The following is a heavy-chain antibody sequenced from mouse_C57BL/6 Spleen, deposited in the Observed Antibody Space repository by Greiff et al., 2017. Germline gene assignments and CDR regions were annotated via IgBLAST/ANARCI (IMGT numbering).Heavy chain of an antibody. CDR2: INPTNGGT. J-gene: IGHJ4*01. D-gene: IGHD2-4*01. CDR1: GYTFTDYN. V-gene: IGHV1-18*01. Sequence: EVQLQQSGPELVKPGASVKIPCKASGYTFTDYNMDWVKQSHGKSLEWIGDINPTNGGTIYNQKFKGKATLTVDKSSSTAYMELRSLTSEDTAVYYCARSDYDDAMDYWGQGTSVTVSS. CDR3: ARSDYDDAMDY.